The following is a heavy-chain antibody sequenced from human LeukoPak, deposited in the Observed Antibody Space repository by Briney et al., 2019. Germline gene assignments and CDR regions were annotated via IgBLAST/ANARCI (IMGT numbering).Heavy chain of an antibody. CDR1: GGSISSGGYS. D-gene: IGHD1-26*01. CDR3: ARGPTDGSIDY. V-gene: IGHV4-30-2*01. J-gene: IGHJ4*02. CDR2: IYHSGST. Sequence: SETLSLTCTVSGGSISSGGYSWSWIRQPPGKGLEWIGYIYHSGSTYYNPSLKSRVTISVDRSKNQFSLKLSSVTAADTAVYYCARGPTDGSIDYWGQGTLVTVSS.